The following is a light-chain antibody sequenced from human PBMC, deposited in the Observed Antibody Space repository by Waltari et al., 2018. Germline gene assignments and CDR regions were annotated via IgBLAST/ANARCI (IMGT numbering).Light chain of an antibody. V-gene: IGKV3-20*01. J-gene: IGKJ1*01. CDR2: DAS. Sequence: EIVLTQSPGTLSLSPGDRATLSCRASLSVSRTLAWYQQKPGQAPRLLIYDASSRATGIPDRFSGSGSGTDFSLTISRLEPEDFAVYYCQKYGTLPATFGQGTKVEIK. CDR1: LSVSRT. CDR3: QKYGTLPAT.